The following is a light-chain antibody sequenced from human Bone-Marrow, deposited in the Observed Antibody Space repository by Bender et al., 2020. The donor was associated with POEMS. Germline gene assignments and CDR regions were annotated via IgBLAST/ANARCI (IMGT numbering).Light chain of an antibody. CDR2: EVS. CDR3: SSYTGSGTLWV. CDR1: SSDVGGYNY. V-gene: IGLV2-8*01. J-gene: IGLJ3*02. Sequence: QSALTQPPSASGSPGQSVTISCTGTSSDVGGYNYVSWYQQHPGKAPKLMIYEVSKRPSGVPDRFSGSKSANTASLTISGLQAEDEADYHCSSYTGSGTLWVFGGGTKVTVL.